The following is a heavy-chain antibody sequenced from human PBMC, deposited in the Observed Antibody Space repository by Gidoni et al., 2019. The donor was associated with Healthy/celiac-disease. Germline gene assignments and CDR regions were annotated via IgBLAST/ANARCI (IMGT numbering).Heavy chain of an antibody. Sequence: QVQLVQSGAEVKQPGASVKVSCTASGYPFTSYGISWVRQAPGQGLEWMGWISAYNGNTNYAQKLQGRVTMTTDTSTRTAYMELRSLRSDDTAVYYCARDTTRYQLLHGMDVWGQGTTVTVSS. J-gene: IGHJ6*02. CDR3: ARDTTRYQLLHGMDV. CDR2: ISAYNGNT. CDR1: GYPFTSYG. V-gene: IGHV1-18*01. D-gene: IGHD2-2*01.